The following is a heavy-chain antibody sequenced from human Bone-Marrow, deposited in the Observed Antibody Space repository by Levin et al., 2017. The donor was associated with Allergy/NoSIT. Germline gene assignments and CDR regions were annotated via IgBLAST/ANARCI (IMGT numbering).Heavy chain of an antibody. CDR2: ISGTGGST. CDR3: ATQKDYYDSTGYYSSTGAFDY. CDR1: GFTFSSYA. D-gene: IGHD3-22*01. V-gene: IGHV3-23*01. Sequence: GGSLRLSCAASGFTFSSYAMSWVRQAPGKGLEWVSAISGTGGSTYYADSVKGRFTISRDNSKNTLYLQMNSLRAEDTAVYYCATQKDYYDSTGYYSSTGAFDYWGQGALVTVTS. J-gene: IGHJ4*02.